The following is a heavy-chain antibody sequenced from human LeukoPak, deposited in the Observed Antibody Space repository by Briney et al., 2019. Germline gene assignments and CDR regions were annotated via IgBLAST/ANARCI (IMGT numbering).Heavy chain of an antibody. CDR3: ARHDTSTVITPYWYFDL. D-gene: IGHD4-23*01. V-gene: IGHV4-59*08. J-gene: IGHJ2*01. CDR1: GGSISSYY. CDR2: IYYTGST. Sequence: SETLSLTCTVSGGSISSYYWSWIRQPPGKGLEWIGCIYYTGSTDYNSSLKSRVTISVDTSKNQFSLKLSSVTAADTAVYYCARHDTSTVITPYWYFDLWGRGTLVTVSS.